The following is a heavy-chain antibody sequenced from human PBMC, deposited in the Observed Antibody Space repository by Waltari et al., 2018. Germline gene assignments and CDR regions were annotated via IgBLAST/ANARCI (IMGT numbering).Heavy chain of an antibody. D-gene: IGHD3-10*01. CDR1: GFSFSSHA. CDR3: ARDISGSYSVDY. CDR2: ISEDATKK. J-gene: IGHJ4*02. Sequence: QVQLVESGGALVQPGRSLRLSCAASGFSFSSHAMHWVRQAPGKVLECITLISEDATKKLYADSVKGRFTISRDNSKNTLYMEMSSLRAEDTAVYYCARDISGSYSVDYWGQGTLVTVPS. V-gene: IGHV3-30-3*01.